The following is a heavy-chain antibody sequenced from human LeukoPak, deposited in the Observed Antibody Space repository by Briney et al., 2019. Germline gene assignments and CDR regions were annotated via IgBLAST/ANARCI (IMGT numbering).Heavy chain of an antibody. D-gene: IGHD2-15*01. V-gene: IGHV3-7*01. Sequence: GGSLRLSCAASGFTFSSYWISWVRQAPGKGLEWVANIKQDGSEKYYVDSVKGRFTISRDNAKNSLYLQMNSLRGEDTAVYYCARDSGQTIGYCSGGSWCAFDIWGQGTMVTVSS. CDR2: IKQDGSEK. J-gene: IGHJ3*02. CDR1: GFTFSSYW. CDR3: ARDSGQTIGYCSGGSWCAFDI.